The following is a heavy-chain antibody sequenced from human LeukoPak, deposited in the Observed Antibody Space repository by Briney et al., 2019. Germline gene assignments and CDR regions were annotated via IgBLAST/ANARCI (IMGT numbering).Heavy chain of an antibody. Sequence: SETLFLTCTVSGDAISRSTYYWAWIRQPPGKGLEWIGSVYYGRSPYFNPSLESRATISVDTSKNHFSLKMSSVTAADTAVYYCARSSGTGTFSYWGQGTLVTVSS. D-gene: IGHD6-25*01. V-gene: IGHV4-39*02. J-gene: IGHJ4*02. CDR1: GDAISRSTYY. CDR3: ARSSGTGTFSY. CDR2: VYYGRSP.